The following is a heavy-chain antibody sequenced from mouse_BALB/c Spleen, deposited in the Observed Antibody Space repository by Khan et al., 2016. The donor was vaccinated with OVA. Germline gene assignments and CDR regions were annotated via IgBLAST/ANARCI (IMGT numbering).Heavy chain of an antibody. CDR3: ARLEDI. J-gene: IGHJ2*01. CDR2: IWAGGST. Sequence: VKLLESGPGLVAPSQSLSITCTVSGFSLTSSGVHWVRQPPGKGLEWLGVIWAGGSTNYNSALMSRLSISTDNSKSQVFLKMNSLQTDDTAMYYCARLEDIWGQGTTLTVSS. V-gene: IGHV2-9*02. CDR1: GFSLTSSG. D-gene: IGHD1-3*01.